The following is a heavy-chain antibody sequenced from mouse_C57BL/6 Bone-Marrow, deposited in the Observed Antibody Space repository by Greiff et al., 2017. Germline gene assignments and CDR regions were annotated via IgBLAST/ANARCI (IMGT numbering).Heavy chain of an antibody. CDR1: GYAFTHYL. Sequence: VQLQQSGAELVRPGTSVKVSCKASGYAFTHYLIEWVKQRPGQGLEWIGVSNPGSGGTNYNEKFKGKATLTAYKSTSTAYMQLSSLTSEDSAVYFCARSNYWGQGTTLTVSS. J-gene: IGHJ2*01. V-gene: IGHV1-54*01. CDR2: SNPGSGGT. CDR3: ARSNY.